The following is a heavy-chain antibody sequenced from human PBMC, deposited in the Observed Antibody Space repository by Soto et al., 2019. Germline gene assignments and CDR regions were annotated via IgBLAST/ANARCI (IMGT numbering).Heavy chain of an antibody. V-gene: IGHV3-23*01. D-gene: IGHD4-4*01. CDR3: AKVTTVTTYFFDY. CDR1: GFTFSSYA. CDR2: ISGSGDST. Sequence: GGSLRLSCAASGFTFSSYAMSWVRQAPGKGLEWVSAISGSGDSTYYADPVKGRFTISGDSSKNTVYLQMNSLRAEDTAVYYCAKVTTVTTYFFDYWGQGSLVTVSS. J-gene: IGHJ4*02.